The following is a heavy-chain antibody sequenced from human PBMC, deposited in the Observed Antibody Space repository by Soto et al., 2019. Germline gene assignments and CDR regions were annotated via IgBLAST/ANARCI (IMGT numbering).Heavy chain of an antibody. CDR1: GFTFNTYG. J-gene: IGHJ4*02. V-gene: IGHV3-33*01. Sequence: GESLKISCAASGFTFNTYGMHWVRQAPGKGLEWVAIIWYDESNKYYADSVKGRFTISRDNSKNTLYLQMNSLRAEDTAVYYCARDLSKGSYFDYWGQGTLVTVSS. CDR2: IWYDESNK. D-gene: IGHD3-10*01. CDR3: ARDLSKGSYFDY.